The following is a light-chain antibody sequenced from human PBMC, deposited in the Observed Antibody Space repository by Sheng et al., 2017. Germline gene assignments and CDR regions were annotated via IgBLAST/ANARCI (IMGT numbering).Light chain of an antibody. CDR1: QGISSY. J-gene: IGKJ1*01. V-gene: IGKV1-9*01. CDR2: AAS. Sequence: DIQLTQSPSFLSASVGDRVTITCRASQGISSYLAWYQQKPGKAPKLLIYAASTLQSGVPSRFSGSGSGTEFTLTISSLQPEDFATYYCQKYESSWAFGQGTKVEIK. CDR3: QKYESSWA.